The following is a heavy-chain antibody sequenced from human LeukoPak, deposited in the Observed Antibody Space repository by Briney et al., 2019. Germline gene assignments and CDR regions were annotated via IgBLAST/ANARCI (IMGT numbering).Heavy chain of an antibody. D-gene: IGHD3-10*02. CDR1: GYTFTGYY. V-gene: IGHV1-2*02. CDR3: ASETSTVPAMFN. J-gene: IGHJ4*02. Sequence: ASVKVSCKASGYTFTGYYMHWVRQAPGQGLEWVGWINPNSGGTNYAQKFQGRVTMTRDMSISTAYMELSRLRSDDTAVYYCASETSTVPAMFNWGQGTLVTVSS. CDR2: INPNSGGT.